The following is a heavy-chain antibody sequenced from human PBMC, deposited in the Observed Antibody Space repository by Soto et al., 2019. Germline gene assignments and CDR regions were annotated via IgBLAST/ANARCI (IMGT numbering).Heavy chain of an antibody. Sequence: HGQLVQSVAEVKKPGSSVKVSCKASGGTFNNHAINWVRQAPGQGLEWMGGIIPIFGTSNYAQKSQGRVTITADESTRTAYMAMSSLRSEDSDVHYCRRGTMREIATIWRANWFETRGPGTLLTVSS. CDR2: IIPIFGTS. V-gene: IGHV1-69*01. CDR1: GGTFNNHA. J-gene: IGHJ5*02. D-gene: IGHD2-21*01. CDR3: RRGTMREIATIWRANWFET.